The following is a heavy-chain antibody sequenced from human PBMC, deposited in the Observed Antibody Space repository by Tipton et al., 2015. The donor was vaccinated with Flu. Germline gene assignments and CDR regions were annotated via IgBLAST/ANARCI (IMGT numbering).Heavy chain of an antibody. J-gene: IGHJ4*02. CDR2: IKDDGSKR. D-gene: IGHD4/OR15-4a*01. Sequence: SLRLSCAASGFTFSSYWMSWVRQAPGKGLDWVANIKDDGSKRYYVDSVKGRFTISRDNAKSSLYLQMNSLRAEDTAVYYCARRTVLSTNFFDYWGQGTLVTVSS. CDR1: GFTFSSYW. CDR3: ARRTVLSTNFFDY. V-gene: IGHV3-7*03.